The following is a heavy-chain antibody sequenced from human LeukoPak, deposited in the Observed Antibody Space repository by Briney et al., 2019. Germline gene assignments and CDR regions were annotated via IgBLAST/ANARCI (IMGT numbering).Heavy chain of an antibody. D-gene: IGHD3-3*01. CDR1: EFTYW. CDR3: ASGFLDDFWSGHF. J-gene: IGHJ4*02. V-gene: IGHV3-7*01. CDR2: IKQDGSEK. Sequence: GGSLRLSCAASEFTYWMSLVRQAPGKGLEWVANIKQDGSEKYYVDSVKGRFTISRDNAKKSLYLQMNSLRAEDTAVYYCASGFLDDFWSGHFWGQGTLVTVSS.